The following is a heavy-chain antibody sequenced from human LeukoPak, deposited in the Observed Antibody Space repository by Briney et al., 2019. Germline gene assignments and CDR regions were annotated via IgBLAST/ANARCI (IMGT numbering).Heavy chain of an antibody. Sequence: PGGSLRLSCAASGFTFSSYGMHWVRQAPGKGLEWVAVIWYDGSNKYYADSVKGRFTISRDNSKNTLNLQMNSLRAEDTAVYYCASRPRDAAALDYWGQGTLVTVSS. D-gene: IGHD6-13*01. V-gene: IGHV3-33*01. CDR1: GFTFSSYG. CDR2: IWYDGSNK. CDR3: ASRPRDAAALDY. J-gene: IGHJ4*02.